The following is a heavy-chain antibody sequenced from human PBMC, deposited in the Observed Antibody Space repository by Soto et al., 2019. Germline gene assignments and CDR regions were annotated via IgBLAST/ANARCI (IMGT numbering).Heavy chain of an antibody. CDR3: ARDGYDSSGYYYRDSNWFDP. Sequence: ASVKVSCKASGYTFTSYYMHWVRQAPGQGLEWMGIINPSGGSTSYAQKFQGRVTMTRDTSTSTVYMELSSLRSEDTAVYYCARDGYDSSGYYYRDSNWFDPWGQGTLVPVSS. J-gene: IGHJ5*02. V-gene: IGHV1-46*01. CDR1: GYTFTSYY. CDR2: INPSGGST. D-gene: IGHD3-22*01.